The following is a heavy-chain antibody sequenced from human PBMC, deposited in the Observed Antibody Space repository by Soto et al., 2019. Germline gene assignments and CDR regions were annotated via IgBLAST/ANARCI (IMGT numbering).Heavy chain of an antibody. CDR2: ISKDGSHK. J-gene: IGHJ4*02. D-gene: IGHD1-26*01. V-gene: IGHV3-30*04. CDR3: ARSRNSAVADSFDF. Sequence: GGSLRLSCAASGFSFRDYAIHWVRQAPGKGLEWVAVISKDGSHKYYLDSVKGRFTISRDNSKDTVNLLMNSLRDDDSAMYYCARSRNSAVADSFDFWGQGTLVTVSS. CDR1: GFSFRDYA.